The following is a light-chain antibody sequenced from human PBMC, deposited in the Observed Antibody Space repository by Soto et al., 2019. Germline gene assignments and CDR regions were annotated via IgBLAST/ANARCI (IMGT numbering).Light chain of an antibody. CDR3: SSYTTSSTYV. CDR2: EVS. J-gene: IGLJ1*01. Sequence: LTQPASVSGSPGQSITISCTGTSNDVGGYNYVSWYQQHLGKAPKLMIYEVSNRPSGISNRFSGSKSGNAASLTISGLQAEDEADYYCSSYTTSSTYVFGTGTKVTVL. CDR1: SNDVGGYNY. V-gene: IGLV2-14*01.